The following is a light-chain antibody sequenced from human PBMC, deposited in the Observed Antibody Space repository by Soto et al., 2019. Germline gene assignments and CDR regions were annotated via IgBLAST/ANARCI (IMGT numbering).Light chain of an antibody. CDR1: QRLLHSNGNIF. Sequence: IVMTQSPPSLTVTPGEPASISCRSSQRLLHSNGNIFLDWYLQKPGQSPQLLIYLGSNRASGVPDSVSGSGAGTDFTLKISRVEAEDVGVYYCMQALQTPYTFGQGTKLEIK. J-gene: IGKJ2*01. CDR3: MQALQTPYT. V-gene: IGKV2-28*01. CDR2: LGS.